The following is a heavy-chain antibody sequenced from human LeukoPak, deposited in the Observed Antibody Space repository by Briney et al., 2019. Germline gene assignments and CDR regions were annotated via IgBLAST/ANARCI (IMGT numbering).Heavy chain of an antibody. Sequence: GGCLRLSCAASGFTFSSYGMHWVRRAPGKGLEWVAVIWYDGSNKYYADSVKGRFTISRDNSKNTLYLQMNSLRAEDTAVYYCARELRVSYGVVNYYYGMVVWGQGTTVTVSS. CDR2: IWYDGSNK. CDR1: GFTFSSYG. J-gene: IGHJ6*02. D-gene: IGHD5-18*01. V-gene: IGHV3-33*01. CDR3: ARELRVSYGVVNYYYGMVV.